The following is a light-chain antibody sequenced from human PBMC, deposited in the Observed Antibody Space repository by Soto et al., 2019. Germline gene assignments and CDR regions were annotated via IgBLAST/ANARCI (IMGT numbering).Light chain of an antibody. Sequence: QSALTQPRSVCGSPGQSVTISCTGTSSDVGGYDFVSWYQQHPGTAPKLMISDVSKRPSGVPYRFSGSKSGNTASLTISGLQAEDEDYYYCCSNAGDLALFGGGTKVTVL. V-gene: IGLV2-11*01. CDR3: CSNAGDLAL. CDR2: DVS. CDR1: SSDVGGYDF. J-gene: IGLJ2*01.